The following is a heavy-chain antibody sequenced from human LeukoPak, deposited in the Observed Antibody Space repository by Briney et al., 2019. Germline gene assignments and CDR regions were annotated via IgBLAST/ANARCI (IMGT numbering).Heavy chain of an antibody. CDR3: AKETLYCSSTSCYSYFDY. Sequence: GRSLRLSCAASGFTFSSYGMHWVRQAPGKGLEWVAVISYDGNNKYYADSVKGRFTISRDNSKNTLYLQMNSLRAEDTAVYYCAKETLYCSSTSCYSYFDYWGQGTLVTVSS. J-gene: IGHJ4*02. D-gene: IGHD2-2*01. CDR1: GFTFSSYG. CDR2: ISYDGNNK. V-gene: IGHV3-30*18.